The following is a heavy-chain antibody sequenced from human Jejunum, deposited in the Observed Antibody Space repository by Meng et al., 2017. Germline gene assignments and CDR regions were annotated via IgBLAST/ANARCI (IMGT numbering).Heavy chain of an antibody. D-gene: IGHD1-7*01. V-gene: IGHV4-31*03. J-gene: IGHJ5*02. CDR2: IYYTGST. CDR1: GGSLRTGAYY. Sequence: QVQLQESGPGLVKPSQTLSLTCTVSGGSLRTGAYYWSWIRQHPGKGLEWIGYIYYTGSTFYNPSLKSRVSISLETSKNQFSLKVTSVTAADTAFYYCARLGITETIGGFDPWGQGILVTVPS. CDR3: ARLGITETIGGFDP.